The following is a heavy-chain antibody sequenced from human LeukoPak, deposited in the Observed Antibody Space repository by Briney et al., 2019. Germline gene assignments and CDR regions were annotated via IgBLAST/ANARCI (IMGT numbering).Heavy chain of an antibody. CDR2: IGSSSDYI. CDR3: ARTYGGDGGQRFDY. V-gene: IGHV3-21*01. D-gene: IGHD2-21*02. CDR1: GFTFSSYG. J-gene: IGHJ4*02. Sequence: GGSLRLSCAASGFTFSSYGMNWVRQAPGKGLEWVSSIGSSSDYIYYADSVKDRFTISRDNAKISLYLQMNSLRAEDTAIYYCARTYGGDGGQRFDYWGQGTLVTVSS.